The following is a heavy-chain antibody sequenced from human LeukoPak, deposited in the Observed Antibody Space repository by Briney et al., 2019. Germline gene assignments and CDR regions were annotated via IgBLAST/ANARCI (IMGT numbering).Heavy chain of an antibody. CDR1: GGTFSSYA. J-gene: IGHJ4*02. CDR2: IIPIFGTA. CDR3: ARAPVGATSPVYDY. D-gene: IGHD1-26*01. V-gene: IGHV1-69*05. Sequence: SVKVSCKACGGTFSSYAISWVRQAPGQGLEWMGGIIPIFGTANYAQKFQGRVTITTDESTSTAYMELSSLRSEDTAVYYRARAPVGATSPVYDYWGQGTLVTVSS.